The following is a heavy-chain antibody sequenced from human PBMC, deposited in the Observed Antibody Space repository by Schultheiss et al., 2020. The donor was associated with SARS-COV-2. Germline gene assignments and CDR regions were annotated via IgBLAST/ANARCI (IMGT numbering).Heavy chain of an antibody. J-gene: IGHJ4*02. CDR1: GGSISSSSYY. CDR3: ASINWNYHLLFDY. CDR2: IYYSGST. D-gene: IGHD1-7*01. Sequence: SETLSLTCTVSGGSISSSSYYWGWIRQPPGKGLEWIGYIYYSGSTYYNPSLKSRVTISVDTSKNQFSLKLSSVTAADTAVYYCASINWNYHLLFDYWGQGTLVTVSS. V-gene: IGHV4-39*01.